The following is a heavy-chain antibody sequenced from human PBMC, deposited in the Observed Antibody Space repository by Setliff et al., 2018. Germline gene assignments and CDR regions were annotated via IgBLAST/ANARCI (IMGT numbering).Heavy chain of an antibody. J-gene: IGHJ5*02. CDR2: INPDNGNR. CDR3: ARGSYRTSNWFDP. D-gene: IGHD4-4*01. CDR1: GFTLTSYP. Sequence: ASVKVSCKASGFTLTSYPIHWVRQAPGQRLEWMGWINPDNGNRKYSQRFQGRVTITRDTSASTVYMELSSLRSEDTAVYYCARGSYRTSNWFDPWGQGTLVTVSS. V-gene: IGHV1-3*01.